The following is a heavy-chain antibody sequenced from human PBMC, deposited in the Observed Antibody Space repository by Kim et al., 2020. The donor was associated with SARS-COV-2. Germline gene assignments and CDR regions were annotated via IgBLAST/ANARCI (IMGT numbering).Heavy chain of an antibody. CDR2: IYHNGST. V-gene: IGHV4-31*03. J-gene: IGHJ6*02. D-gene: IGHD5-12*01. CDR3: ARATSGSPRFPLDV. Sequence: SETLSLTCTVSGGSISSGAYYWSWIRQRPGKGLEWIAYIYHNGSTYYTPSLKSRVTISLDTSKNQFSLKLISVTAADTALYYCARATSGSPRFPLDVWGQGTTVTVSS. CDR1: GGSISSGAYY.